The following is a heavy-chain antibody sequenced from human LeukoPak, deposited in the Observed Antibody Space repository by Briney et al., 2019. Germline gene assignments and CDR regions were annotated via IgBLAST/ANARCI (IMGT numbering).Heavy chain of an antibody. CDR1: GGSISHYY. CDR2: INHSGST. Sequence: PSETLSLTCAVYGGSISHYYWSWVRQSPRKGLECIGEINHSGSTNYNPSLKSRVTISVDTSKNQFSLKLSSVTAADTAVYYCASLAARPKLYYYYYMDVWGKGTTVTVSS. CDR3: ASLAARPKLYYYYYMDV. V-gene: IGHV4-34*01. D-gene: IGHD6-6*01. J-gene: IGHJ6*03.